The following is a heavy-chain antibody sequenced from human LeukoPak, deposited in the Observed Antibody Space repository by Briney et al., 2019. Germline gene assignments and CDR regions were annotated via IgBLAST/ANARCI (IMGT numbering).Heavy chain of an antibody. V-gene: IGHV4-34*01. CDR2: INHSGST. CDR1: GGSFSGYY. Sequence: SETLSLTCAVYGGSFSGYYWSWIRQPPGKGLEWIGEINHSGSTNYNPSLKSRVTISVDTSKNQFSLKLSSVTAADTAVYYCACRRPLWFGEIRFDPWGQGTLVTVSS. J-gene: IGHJ5*02. CDR3: ACRRPLWFGEIRFDP. D-gene: IGHD3-10*01.